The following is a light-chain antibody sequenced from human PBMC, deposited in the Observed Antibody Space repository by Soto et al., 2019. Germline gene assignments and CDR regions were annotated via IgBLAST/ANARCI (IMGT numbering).Light chain of an antibody. J-gene: IGKJ5*01. CDR1: QSVSNS. CDR3: QQRSNWPPIT. CDR2: DAS. V-gene: IGKV3-11*01. Sequence: EIVLTQSPATLSLSPGERVTLSCRASQSVSNSLAWYQQKPGQAPRLLIYDASNRATGIPARFSGSGSGTDFTLTISSLEPEDFAVYYCQQRSNWPPITFGQGTRLEI.